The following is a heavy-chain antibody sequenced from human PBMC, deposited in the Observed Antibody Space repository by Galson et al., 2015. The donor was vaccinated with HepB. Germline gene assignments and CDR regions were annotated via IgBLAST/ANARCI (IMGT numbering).Heavy chain of an antibody. V-gene: IGHV1-69*13. CDR2: IIPIFGTA. J-gene: IGHJ4*02. D-gene: IGHD6-13*01. CDR1: GGTFSSYA. CDR3: ARDLHVGYSSSWYVDLIGY. Sequence: SVKVSCKASGGTFSSYAISWVRQAPGQGLERMGGIIPIFGTANYAQKFQGRVTITADESTSTAYMELSSLRSEDTAVYYCARDLHVGYSSSWYVDLIGYWGQGTLVTVSS.